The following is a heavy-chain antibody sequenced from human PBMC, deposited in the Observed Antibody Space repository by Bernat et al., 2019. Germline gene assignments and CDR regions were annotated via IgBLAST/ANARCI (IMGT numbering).Heavy chain of an antibody. CDR1: GFTVSSNY. J-gene: IGHJ6*02. CDR3: ARDVMYYYDSSGYYYPYYYYDMDV. V-gene: IGHV3-66*01. Sequence: EVQLVESGGGLVQPGGSLRLSCAASGFTVSSNYMSWVRQAPGKGLEWVSVIYSGGSTYYADSVKGRFTISRDNSKNTLYLQMNSLRAEDTAVYYCARDVMYYYDSSGYYYPYYYYDMDVWGQGTTVTVSS. D-gene: IGHD3-22*01. CDR2: IYSGGST.